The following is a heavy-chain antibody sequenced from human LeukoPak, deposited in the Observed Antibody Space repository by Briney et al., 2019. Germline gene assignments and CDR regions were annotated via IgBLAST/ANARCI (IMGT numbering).Heavy chain of an antibody. CDR1: GFIFSSYS. CDR2: ITGSGRNT. D-gene: IGHD3-10*01. Sequence: PGGSLRLSCAASGFIFSSYSMSWVRQAPGKGLEWVSIITGSGRNTYYTDSVKGRFTISRDNSKNTLYLQMNSLRAEDTAVYYCARDKGPYYYGSGSYYNPIYWGQGTLVTVSS. J-gene: IGHJ4*02. V-gene: IGHV3-23*01. CDR3: ARDKGPYYYGSGSYYNPIY.